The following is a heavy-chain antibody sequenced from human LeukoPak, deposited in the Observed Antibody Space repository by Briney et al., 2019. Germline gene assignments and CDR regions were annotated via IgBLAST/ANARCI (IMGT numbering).Heavy chain of an antibody. CDR2: IYYSGST. V-gene: IGHV4-59*05. CDR3: ARMRRDAFDI. D-gene: IGHD2/OR15-2a*01. J-gene: IGHJ3*02. Sequence: PSETLSLTCTVSGGSISSYYWSWIRQPPGKGLEWIGSIYYSGSTYYNPSLKSRVTISVDTSKNQFSLKLSSVTAADTAVYYCARMRRDAFDIWGQGTMVTVSS. CDR1: GGSISSYY.